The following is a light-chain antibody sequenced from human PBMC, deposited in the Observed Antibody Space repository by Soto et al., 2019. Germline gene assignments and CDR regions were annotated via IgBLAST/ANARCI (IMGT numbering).Light chain of an antibody. Sequence: EIALTQSPGTLSLSPGEIATLSCRASQSVSSSYLAWYQQKSGQAPRLLIYGASSRATGIPDRFSGSGSGTDFTLTISRLEPEDFAVYYCQQYGSSPPTTFGQGTRLEIK. V-gene: IGKV3-20*01. CDR3: QQYGSSPPTT. CDR1: QSVSSSY. CDR2: GAS. J-gene: IGKJ5*01.